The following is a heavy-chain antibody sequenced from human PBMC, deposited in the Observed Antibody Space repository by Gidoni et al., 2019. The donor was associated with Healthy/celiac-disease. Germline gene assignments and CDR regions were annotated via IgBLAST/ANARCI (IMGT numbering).Heavy chain of an antibody. CDR3: ARDRGVTAPDAFDI. J-gene: IGHJ3*02. V-gene: IGHV1-2*04. D-gene: IGHD2-21*02. CDR2: INPNSGGT. Sequence: QVQLVPSGAEVKKPGASVKVSCRASGYTFPGYYMHWVRQAPGQGLEWMGWINPNSGGTNYAQKFQGWVTMTRDTSISTAYMELSRLRSDDTDVYYCARDRGVTAPDAFDIWGQGTMVTVSS. CDR1: GYTFPGYY.